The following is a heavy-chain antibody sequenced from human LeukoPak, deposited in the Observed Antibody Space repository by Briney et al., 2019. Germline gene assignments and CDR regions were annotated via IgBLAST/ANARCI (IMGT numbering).Heavy chain of an antibody. J-gene: IGHJ4*02. D-gene: IGHD3-3*01. CDR1: GFTFSSYG. Sequence: GRSLRLSCAASGFTFSSYGMHWVRQAPGKGLEWVAVIWYDGSNKYYADSVKGRFTISRDNSKNTLYLQMNSLRAEDTAVYYCAKDPNYDFWSGYLQQYYFDYWGQGTLVTVSS. CDR2: IWYDGSNK. V-gene: IGHV3-33*06. CDR3: AKDPNYDFWSGYLQQYYFDY.